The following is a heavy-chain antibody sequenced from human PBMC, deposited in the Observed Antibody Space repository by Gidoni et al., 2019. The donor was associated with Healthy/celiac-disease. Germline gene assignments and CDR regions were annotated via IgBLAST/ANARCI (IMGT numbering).Heavy chain of an antibody. CDR1: GGSFSGYY. V-gene: IGHV4-34*01. CDR3: ARGACSSTSCYLQDDAFDI. D-gene: IGHD2-2*01. J-gene: IGHJ3*02. CDR2: INHSGST. Sequence: QVQLQQWGAGLLQPSETLSLTCAVYGGSFSGYYWSWIRQPPGKGLEWIGEINHSGSTNYNPSLKSRVTISVDTSKNQFSLKLSSVTAADTAVYYCARGACSSTSCYLQDDAFDIWGQGTMVTVSS.